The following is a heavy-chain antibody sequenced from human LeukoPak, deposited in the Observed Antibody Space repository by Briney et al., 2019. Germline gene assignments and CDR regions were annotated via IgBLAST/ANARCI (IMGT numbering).Heavy chain of an antibody. D-gene: IGHD3-22*01. CDR1: GFTFSSYA. Sequence: PGRSLRLSCAASGFTFSSYAMHWVRQAPGKGLEYVSAISSNGGSTYYANSVKGRFTISRDNSKNTLYLQMGSLRAEDMAVYYCARGVDSSGYYYYYYGMDVWGQGTTVTVSS. V-gene: IGHV3-64*01. J-gene: IGHJ6*02. CDR2: ISSNGGST. CDR3: ARGVDSSGYYYYYYGMDV.